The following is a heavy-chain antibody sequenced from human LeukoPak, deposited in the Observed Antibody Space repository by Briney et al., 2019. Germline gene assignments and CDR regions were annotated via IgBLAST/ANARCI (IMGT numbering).Heavy chain of an antibody. Sequence: GGSLRLSCAASGFTFSSYSMNWVRQAPGKGLEWVGFIRSKAYGGTTEYAASVKGRFTISRDDSKSIAYLQMNSLKTEDTAVYYCTNGRFSEYFQHWGQGTLVTVSS. CDR3: TNGRFSEYFQH. CDR1: GFTFSSYS. J-gene: IGHJ1*01. V-gene: IGHV3-49*04. CDR2: IRSKAYGGTT. D-gene: IGHD3-3*01.